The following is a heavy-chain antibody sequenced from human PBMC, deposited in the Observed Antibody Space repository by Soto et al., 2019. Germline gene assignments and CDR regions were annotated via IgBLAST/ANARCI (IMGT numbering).Heavy chain of an antibody. Sequence: ASVKVSCKASGYTFTSYGISWVRQAPGQGLEWMGWISAYNGNTNYAQKLQGRVTMTTDTSTSTAYMELRSLRSDDTAVYYCARGVGDFWSGYYYYYYMDVWGKGTTVTVS. CDR3: ARGVGDFWSGYYYYYYMDV. J-gene: IGHJ6*03. CDR1: GYTFTSYG. D-gene: IGHD3-3*01. CDR2: ISAYNGNT. V-gene: IGHV1-18*01.